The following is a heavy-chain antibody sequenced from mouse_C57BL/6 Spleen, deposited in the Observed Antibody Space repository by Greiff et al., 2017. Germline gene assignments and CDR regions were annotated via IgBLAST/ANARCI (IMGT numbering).Heavy chain of an antibody. CDR2: IYPGNSDT. Sequence: EVQLQQSGTVLARPGASVKMSCKTSGYTFTSYWMHWVKQRPGQGLEWIGAIYPGNSDTSYNQKFKGKAKLTAVTSASTAYMELSSLTNEDSAVYYCTSSSITTVVAVDYWGQGTTLTVSS. D-gene: IGHD1-1*01. J-gene: IGHJ2*01. CDR3: TSSSITTVVAVDY. CDR1: GYTFTSYW. V-gene: IGHV1-5*01.